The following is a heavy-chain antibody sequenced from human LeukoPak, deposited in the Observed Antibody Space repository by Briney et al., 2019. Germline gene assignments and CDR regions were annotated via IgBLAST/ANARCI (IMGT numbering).Heavy chain of an antibody. V-gene: IGHV3-49*04. CDR3: TRADYDILTGYYIFDY. CDR2: IRSKAYGGTT. Sequence: PGGSLRLSCTASGFTFGDYAMSWVRQAPGKGLEWVGFIRSKAYGGTTEYAASVKGRFTISRDDSKSIAYLQMNSLKTEDTAVYYCTRADYDILTGYYIFDYWGQGTLVTVSS. J-gene: IGHJ4*02. D-gene: IGHD3-9*01. CDR1: GFTFGDYA.